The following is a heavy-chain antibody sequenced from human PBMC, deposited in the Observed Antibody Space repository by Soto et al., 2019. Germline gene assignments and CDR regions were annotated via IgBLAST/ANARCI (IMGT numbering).Heavy chain of an antibody. V-gene: IGHV3-23*01. CDR1: GFTFYNYA. D-gene: IGHD2-8*02. CDR2: ISGSGFST. CDR3: AKKSTGNSYFYFDY. J-gene: IGHJ4*02. Sequence: GGALRLSFAASGFTFYNYAMARVRPAPGKGLEWVSSISGSGFSTDHADSVKGRFTFSRDNSKNTLYLQMNSLRAEDTAVYYCAKKSTGNSYFYFDYWGQGALVTVSS.